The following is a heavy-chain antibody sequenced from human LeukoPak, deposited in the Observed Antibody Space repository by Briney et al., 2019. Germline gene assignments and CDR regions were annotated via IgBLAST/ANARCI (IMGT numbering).Heavy chain of an antibody. CDR2: IIPIFGTA. D-gene: IGHD6-6*01. J-gene: IGHJ5*02. CDR3: AFEYSSSSSWFDP. V-gene: IGHV1-69*05. CDR1: GGTFSSYA. Sequence: SVKVSCKASGGTFSSYAISWVRQAPGQGLEWMGGIIPIFGTANYAQKFQGRVTITTDESTSTAYMELSSLRSEDTAVYYCAFEYSSSSSWFDPWGQGTLVTVSS.